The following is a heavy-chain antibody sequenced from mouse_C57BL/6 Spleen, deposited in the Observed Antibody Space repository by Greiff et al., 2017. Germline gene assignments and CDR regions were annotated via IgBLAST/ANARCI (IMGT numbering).Heavy chain of an antibody. V-gene: IGHV1-26*01. J-gene: IGHJ2*01. Sequence: VQLQQSGPELVKPGASVKISCKASGYTFTDYYMNWVKQSHGKSLEWIGDINPNNGGTSYNQKFKGKATLTVDKSSSTAYMELRSLTSEDSAVYYCAREGGHYWGQGTTLTVSS. CDR3: AREGGHY. CDR2: INPNNGGT. CDR1: GYTFTDYY.